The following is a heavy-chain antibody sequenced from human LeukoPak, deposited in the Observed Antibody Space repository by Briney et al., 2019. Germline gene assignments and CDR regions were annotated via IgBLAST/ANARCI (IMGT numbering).Heavy chain of an antibody. D-gene: IGHD2-2*03. CDR3: TSGGDCRTTSCYSD. CDR2: IKSKSDGGTT. CDR1: GFSFSNVW. Sequence: GGSLRLSCAASGFSFSNVWMSWVRQAPGKGLEWVGRIKSKSDGGTTDYAAPVKGRFTISRDDSKNALYLQMNSLKTEDTAVYYCTSGGDCRTTSCYSDWGQGTLVTVSS. V-gene: IGHV3-15*01. J-gene: IGHJ4*02.